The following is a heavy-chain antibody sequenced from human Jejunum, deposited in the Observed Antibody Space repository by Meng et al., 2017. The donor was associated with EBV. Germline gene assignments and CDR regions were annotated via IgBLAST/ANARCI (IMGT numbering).Heavy chain of an antibody. CDR1: GGSINNSNYY. CDR3: VRVWNYYGSGSYYPA. CDR2: IYNSGSP. D-gene: IGHD3-10*01. Sequence: QVQLQESGPGLVKPSXXLXLTCPXSGGSINNSNYYWGWIRQPPGKGLEWVGNIYNSGSPKYNPSLKSRVTISVDASKNQFSQKLSSVTAADTAVYYCVRVWNYYGSGSYYPAWGQGTLVTVSS. J-gene: IGHJ5*02. V-gene: IGHV4-39*07.